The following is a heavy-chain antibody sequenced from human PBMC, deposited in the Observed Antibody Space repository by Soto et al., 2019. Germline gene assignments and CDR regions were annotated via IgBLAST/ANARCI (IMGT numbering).Heavy chain of an antibody. CDR2: INPSGGST. CDR3: AMLTDYSNYDDYYYGMDV. CDR1: GYTFTSYY. J-gene: IGHJ6*02. V-gene: IGHV1-46*01. Sequence: ASVKVSCKASGYTFTSYYMDGVRQAPGQGLEWMGIINPSGGSTSYAQKFQGRVTMTRDTSTSTVYMELSSLRSEDTAVYYCAMLTDYSNYDDYYYGMDVWGQGTTVTVS. D-gene: IGHD4-4*01.